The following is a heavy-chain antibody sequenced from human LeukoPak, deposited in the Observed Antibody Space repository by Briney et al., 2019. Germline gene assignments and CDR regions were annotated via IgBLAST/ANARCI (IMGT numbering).Heavy chain of an antibody. Sequence: SQTLSLTCTVSGGSISSSSYYWGWIRQPPGKGLEWIGSIYYSGSTYYNPSLKSRVTISVDTSKNQFSLKPSSVTAADTAVYYCAAPNVLLWFGEFFWGQGTLVTVSS. CDR2: IYYSGST. V-gene: IGHV4-39*01. J-gene: IGHJ4*02. CDR3: AAPNVLLWFGEFF. CDR1: GGSISSSSYY. D-gene: IGHD3-10*01.